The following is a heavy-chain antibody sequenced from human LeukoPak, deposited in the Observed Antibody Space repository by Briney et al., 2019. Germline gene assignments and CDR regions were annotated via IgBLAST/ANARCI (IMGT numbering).Heavy chain of an antibody. J-gene: IGHJ4*02. CDR2: ISGSGCST. CDR3: AKPSYCTNGVCYSSSWYYFDY. V-gene: IGHV3-23*01. D-gene: IGHD2-8*01. CDR1: GFTFSSYA. Sequence: PGGSLRLSCAASGFTFSSYAMSWVRQAPGKGLEWVSAISGSGCSTYYADSVKGRFTISRDNSKNTLYLQMSSLRAEDTAVYYCAKPSYCTNGVCYSSSWYYFDYWGQGTLVTVSS.